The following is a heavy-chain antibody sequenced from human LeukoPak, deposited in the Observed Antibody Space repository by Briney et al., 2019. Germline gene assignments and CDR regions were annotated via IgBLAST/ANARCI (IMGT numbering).Heavy chain of an antibody. CDR1: GFIFSSYW. CDR3: SRAHIYYGSESYYNALDY. CDR2: INSDGSST. J-gene: IGHJ4*02. D-gene: IGHD3-10*01. Sequence: RGSLRLSCAASGFIFSSYWMQWVRQAPGKGLVWVSHINSDGSSTSYADSVKGRFTISRDNAKNTLYLQMNSLRAEDTAVYYCSRAHIYYGSESYYNALDYWGQRTLVTVSS. V-gene: IGHV3-74*01.